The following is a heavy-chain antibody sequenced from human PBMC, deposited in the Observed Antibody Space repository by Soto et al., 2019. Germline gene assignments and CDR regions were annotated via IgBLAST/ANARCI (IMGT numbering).Heavy chain of an antibody. J-gene: IGHJ4*02. CDR2: VYYSGTT. CDR3: ARARYSGDYSLDF. D-gene: IGHD1-26*01. CDR1: GDSIDSGAYY. V-gene: IGHV4-31*03. Sequence: QVHLQESGPGLVKPSQTLSLTCTVSGDSIDSGAYYWTWIRQFPGKGLEWIGYVYYSGTTAYNPSLPSRIAISIDTSKSHFSLKLHSVTDADTAVYYCARARYSGDYSLDFWGQGTLVTVSS.